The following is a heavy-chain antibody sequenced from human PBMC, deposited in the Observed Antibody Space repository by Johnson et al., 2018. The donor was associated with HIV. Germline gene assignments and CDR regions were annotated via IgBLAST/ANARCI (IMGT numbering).Heavy chain of an antibody. CDR1: GFTFSSYG. D-gene: IGHD2-21*02. Sequence: QVQLVESGGGVVQPGRSLRLSCVGSGFTFSSYGMHWVRQAPGKGLEWVAVISYDGNDKYSADSVKGRFTISRDNSRNRLYIQMNSLRVEDTALYYCARDHRAYCVGDCYSDAFDIWGQGTMVTVSS. CDR3: ARDHRAYCVGDCYSDAFDI. CDR2: ISYDGNDK. V-gene: IGHV3-30*12. J-gene: IGHJ3*02.